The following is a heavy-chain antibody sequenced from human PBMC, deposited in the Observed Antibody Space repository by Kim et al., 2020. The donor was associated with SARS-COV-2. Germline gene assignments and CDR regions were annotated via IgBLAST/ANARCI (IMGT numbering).Heavy chain of an antibody. Sequence: YTQKCQGGVAITADESTSTAYMELSSLRCEDTAVYYCAGVGIAAAGAFDYWGQGTLVTVSS. V-gene: IGHV1-69*01. CDR3: AGVGIAAAGAFDY. D-gene: IGHD6-13*01. J-gene: IGHJ4*02.